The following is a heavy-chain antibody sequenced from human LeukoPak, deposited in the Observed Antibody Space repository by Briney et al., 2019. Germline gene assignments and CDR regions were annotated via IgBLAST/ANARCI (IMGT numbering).Heavy chain of an antibody. V-gene: IGHV1-8*01. Sequence: ASVKVSCKASGYTFTSYDINWVRQATGQGLEWMGWMNPNSGNTNYAQKLQGRVTLTTDTSTNTAYMELRSLRSDDTAVYYCARDGRGVVSLFYYFDSWGQGTLVTVSS. CDR2: MNPNSGNT. CDR1: GYTFTSYD. D-gene: IGHD4-23*01. J-gene: IGHJ4*02. CDR3: ARDGRGVVSLFYYFDS.